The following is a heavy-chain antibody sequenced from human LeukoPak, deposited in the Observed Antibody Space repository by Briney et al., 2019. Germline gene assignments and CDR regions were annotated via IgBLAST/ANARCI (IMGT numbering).Heavy chain of an antibody. CDR1: GFTFSSYW. D-gene: IGHD4-23*01. CDR2: IKQDGSEK. J-gene: IGHJ4*02. V-gene: IGHV3-7*01. CDR3: ARDFFGNYGGGYYFDY. Sequence: GGSLRLSCAASGFTFSSYWMSWVRQAPGKGLEWVANIKQDGSEKYYVDFVKGRFTISRDNAKNSLYLQMNSLRAEDTAVYYCARDFFGNYGGGYYFDYWGQGTLVTVSS.